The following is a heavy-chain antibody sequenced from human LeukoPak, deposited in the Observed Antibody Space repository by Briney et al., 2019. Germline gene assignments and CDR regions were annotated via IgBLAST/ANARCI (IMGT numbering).Heavy chain of an antibody. CDR3: VNRGNPTVGHHYLDV. CDR1: GITLSNYG. CDR2: ISDSGGRT. V-gene: IGHV3-23*01. D-gene: IGHD1-1*01. J-gene: IGHJ6*03. Sequence: AGGSQRLSCAVSGITLSNYGMNWVRQAPGKGLEWVAGISDSGGRTNYADSVKGRFTISRDNSKNTLYLQMNSLSAEDTAVYYCVNRGNPTVGHHYLDVWGKRTTVSVSS.